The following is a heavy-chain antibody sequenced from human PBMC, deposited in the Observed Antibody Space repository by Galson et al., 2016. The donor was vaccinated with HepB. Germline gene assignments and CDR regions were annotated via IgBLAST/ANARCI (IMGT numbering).Heavy chain of an antibody. CDR1: GFTFSSYA. CDR2: ISGSRSSI. CDR3: AKSAGRAVTTLDYYSGMDV. Sequence: SLRLSCAASGFTFSSYAMNWVRQAPGKGLEWVSIISGSRSSIYYADSMKGRFTVSRDNSKNTLFLQMNSLRAEDTAVYYCAKSAGRAVTTLDYYSGMDVWGQGTTVTVSS. V-gene: IGHV3-23*01. D-gene: IGHD4-17*01. J-gene: IGHJ6*02.